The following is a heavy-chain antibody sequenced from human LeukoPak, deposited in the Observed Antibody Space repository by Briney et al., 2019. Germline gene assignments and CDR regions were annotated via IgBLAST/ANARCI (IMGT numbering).Heavy chain of an antibody. CDR2: ISGSGGST. J-gene: IGHJ4*02. D-gene: IGHD6-13*01. Sequence: GGSLRLSCAASGFTFSSYDMSWVRQAPGKGLEWVSAISGSGGSTYYADSVKGRFTISRDNSKNTLYLQMNSLRAEDMAVYYCAKDHAATHYYFDYWGQGTLVTVSS. CDR1: GFTFSSYD. CDR3: AKDHAATHYYFDY. V-gene: IGHV3-23*01.